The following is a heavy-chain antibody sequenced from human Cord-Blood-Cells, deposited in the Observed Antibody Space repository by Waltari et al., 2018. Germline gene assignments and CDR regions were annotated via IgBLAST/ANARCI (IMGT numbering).Heavy chain of an antibody. CDR3: ARDGRSGYDY. CDR1: GVSFSSYV. D-gene: IGHD3-22*01. J-gene: IGHJ4*02. V-gene: IGHV3-33*01. Sequence: QVQLVESGGGVVQPGRSLRTSCAASGVSFSSYVRHWVRQAPGKGLEWVAVIWYDGSNKYYADSVKGRFTISRDNSKNTLYLQMNSLRAEDTAVYYCARDGRSGYDYWGQGTLVTVSS. CDR2: IWYDGSNK.